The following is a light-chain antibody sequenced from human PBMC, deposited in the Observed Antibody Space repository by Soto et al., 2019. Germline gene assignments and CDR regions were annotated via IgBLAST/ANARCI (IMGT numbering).Light chain of an antibody. CDR3: QSYDTTLLV. J-gene: IGLJ2*01. CDR1: SGSIASSY. V-gene: IGLV6-57*01. Sequence: NFMLTQPHSVSASPGKTVTISCTRSSGSIASSYVQWYQLRPGSFPTTVIYEDDQRTAGVPDRFSGSVDTSSNSASLTISGLETEDEADYFCQSYDTTLLVFGGGTKVTVL. CDR2: EDD.